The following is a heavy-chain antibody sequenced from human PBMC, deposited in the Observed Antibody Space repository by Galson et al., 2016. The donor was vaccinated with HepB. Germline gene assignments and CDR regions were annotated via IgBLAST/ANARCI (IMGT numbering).Heavy chain of an antibody. CDR3: ARDGRGAYSSSDWFDS. J-gene: IGHJ5*01. CDR1: GFSFSNYA. Sequence: SLRLSCAGSGFSFSNYAMSWVRQAPAKGLEWVSAISATGGNTQYAESVKGRFTISRDNSRNTLYLEMTTLRAEDTAVYYCARDGRGAYSSSDWFDSWGQGTLVTVSS. D-gene: IGHD3-10*01. CDR2: ISATGGNT. V-gene: IGHV3-23*01.